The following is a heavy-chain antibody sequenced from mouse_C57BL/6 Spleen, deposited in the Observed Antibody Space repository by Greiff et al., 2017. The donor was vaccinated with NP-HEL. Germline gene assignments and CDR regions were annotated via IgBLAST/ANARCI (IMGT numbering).Heavy chain of an antibody. CDR3: ARLGKSGPFDD. CDR2: INPGSGGT. Sequence: QVQLQQSGAELVRPGTSVKVSCKASGYAFTNYLIEWVKQRPGQGLEWIGVINPGSGGTNYNEKFKGKATLTADKSSSTAYMQLSSLTSEDSAVYFCARLGKSGPFDDWGKGTTLTVSS. J-gene: IGHJ2*01. V-gene: IGHV1-54*01. CDR1: GYAFTNYL. D-gene: IGHD2-14*01.